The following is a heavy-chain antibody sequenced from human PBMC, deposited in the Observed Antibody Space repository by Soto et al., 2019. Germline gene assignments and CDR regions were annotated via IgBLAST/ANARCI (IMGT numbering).Heavy chain of an antibody. J-gene: IGHJ5*02. CDR1: GGSMSGYY. CDR2: IYYSGST. V-gene: IGHV4-59*01. CDR3: ARDAPPSHDKGAHWFDP. Sequence: SETLSLTCTVSGGSMSGYYWSWIRQPPGKGLEWIGYIYYSGSTNYNPSLKSRVTISVDTSKNQFSLKLSSVTAADTAVYYCARDAPPSHDKGAHWFDPWGQGTLVTVSS. D-gene: IGHD3-22*01.